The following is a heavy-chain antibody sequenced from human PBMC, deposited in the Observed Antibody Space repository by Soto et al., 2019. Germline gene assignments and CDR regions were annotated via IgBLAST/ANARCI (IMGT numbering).Heavy chain of an antibody. CDR3: ARERFLEWFHGYYYGMDV. CDR2: IIPNFGTT. Sequence: ASVKVSCKASGGTFSSYAISWVRQAPGQGHEWMGWIIPNFGTTNYAQKVQGRVTMTTDTSTSTAYMELRSLRSDDTAVYYCARERFLEWFHGYYYGMDVWGQGTTVTVSS. J-gene: IGHJ6*02. V-gene: IGHV1-18*01. D-gene: IGHD3-3*01. CDR1: GGTFSSYA.